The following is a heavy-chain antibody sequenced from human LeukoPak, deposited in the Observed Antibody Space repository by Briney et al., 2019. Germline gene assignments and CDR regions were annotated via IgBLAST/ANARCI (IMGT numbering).Heavy chain of an antibody. Sequence: GRSLRLSCVASGLTLNDFGVRWVRHAEGRGMEWVSGINWIGATTAYAHSVKGRFTISRDSARNSLYLQMNSLRAADTAVYYCARKGLDWLIYYFDYWGQGTLVTVSS. CDR1: GLTLNDFG. CDR3: ARKGLDWLIYYFDY. V-gene: IGHV3-20*04. J-gene: IGHJ4*02. D-gene: IGHD3-9*01. CDR2: INWIGATT.